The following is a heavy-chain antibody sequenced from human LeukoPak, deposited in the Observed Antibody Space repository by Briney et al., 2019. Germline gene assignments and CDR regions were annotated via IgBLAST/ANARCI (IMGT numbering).Heavy chain of an antibody. CDR3: ARGASITMVRGVKRLVDY. Sequence: GGSLRLSCAASGFTFSSYAMHWVRQAPGKGLEWVAVISYDGSNKYYADSVKGRFTISRDNSKNTLYLQMNSLRAEDTAVYYCARGASITMVRGVKRLVDYWGQGTLVTVSS. J-gene: IGHJ4*02. CDR2: ISYDGSNK. D-gene: IGHD3-10*01. CDR1: GFTFSSYA. V-gene: IGHV3-30-3*01.